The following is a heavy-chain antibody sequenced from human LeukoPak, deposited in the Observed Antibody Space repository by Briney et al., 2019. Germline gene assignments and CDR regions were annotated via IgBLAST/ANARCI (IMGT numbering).Heavy chain of an antibody. CDR2: VHNSGSP. D-gene: IGHD1-14*01. J-gene: IGHJ6*03. V-gene: IGHV4-59*08. CDR1: GGSISSHY. CDR3: ARPRTAISGAYYYYSMDV. Sequence: SETLSLTCSVSGGSISSHYWSWIRQPPGKGLEWVGYVHNSGSPNYNPSLTSRVTISVDTSNNQFSLNLSSVTAADTAVYYCARPRTAISGAYYYYSMDVCGKGTTVTVSS.